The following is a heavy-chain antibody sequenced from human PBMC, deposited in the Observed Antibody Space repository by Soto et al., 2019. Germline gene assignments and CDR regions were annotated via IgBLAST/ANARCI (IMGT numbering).Heavy chain of an antibody. V-gene: IGHV4-4*02. J-gene: IGHJ4*02. CDR2: IYHSGST. CDR1: GGSISSSNW. CDR3: ASGGDYDSSGYFVSATTY. Sequence: LSLTCAVSGGSISSSNWWSWVRQPPGKGLEWIGEIYHSGSTNYNPSLKSRVTISVDKSKNQFSLKLSSVTAADTAVYYCASGGDYDSSGYFVSATTYWGQGTLVTVSS. D-gene: IGHD3-22*01.